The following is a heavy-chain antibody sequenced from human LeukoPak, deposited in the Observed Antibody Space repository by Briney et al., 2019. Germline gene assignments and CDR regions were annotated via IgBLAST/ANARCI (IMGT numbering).Heavy chain of an antibody. CDR1: GGSFSGYY. Sequence: SETLSLTCAVYGGSFSGYYWSWIRQPPGKGLEWIGEINHSGSTNYNPSLKSRVTISVDTSKNQFSLKLSSVTAADTAVYYCARHGNYYGSGITYYYYYYMDVWGKGTTVTISS. CDR3: ARHGNYYGSGITYYYYYYMDV. J-gene: IGHJ6*03. V-gene: IGHV4-34*01. D-gene: IGHD3-10*01. CDR2: INHSGST.